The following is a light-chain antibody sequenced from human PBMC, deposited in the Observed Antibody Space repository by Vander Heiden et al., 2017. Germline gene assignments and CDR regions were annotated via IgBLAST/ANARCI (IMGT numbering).Light chain of an antibody. CDR2: KDS. CDR3: YSAADNNVV. V-gene: IGLV3-27*01. J-gene: IGLJ2*01. Sequence: SYELTQPSSASVSPGQTARITCSGDVLAKKYARWFQQEPGQAPVLVIYKDSERPSGIPERFSGSSSGTTVTLTISGAQVEDEADYYCYSAADNNVVFGGGTKLTVL. CDR1: VLAKKY.